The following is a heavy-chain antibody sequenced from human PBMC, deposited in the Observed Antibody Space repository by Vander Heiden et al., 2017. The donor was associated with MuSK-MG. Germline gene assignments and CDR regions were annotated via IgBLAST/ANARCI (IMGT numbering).Heavy chain of an antibody. V-gene: IGHV3-7*01. J-gene: IGHJ4*02. Sequence: EVQLVESGGGLVQPGGSLRLSCAASGFTFSSHWMSWVRQSPGKGLEWGANIKQDGSGRYYVDSEKGRFTISSDNAKDSLYLQMNSLRAEDTALYYCARGSGYCSGGSCYPYYFDYWGQGALVTVSS. D-gene: IGHD2-15*01. CDR2: IKQDGSGR. CDR1: GFTFSSHW. CDR3: ARGSGYCSGGSCYPYYFDY.